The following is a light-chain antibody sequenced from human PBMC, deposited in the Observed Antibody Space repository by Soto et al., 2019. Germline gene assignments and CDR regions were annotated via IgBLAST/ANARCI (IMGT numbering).Light chain of an antibody. CDR2: EVS. J-gene: IGLJ1*01. V-gene: IGLV2-14*01. CDR3: AAWDDSLSYV. CDR1: SSDVGGYNY. Sequence: QSALTQPASVSGSPGQSITISCTGTSSDVGGYNYVSWYQQHPGKAPKLMIYEVSNRPSGVSNRFSGSKSGNTASLTISGLQAEDEADYYCAAWDDSLSYVFGIGTKVTVL.